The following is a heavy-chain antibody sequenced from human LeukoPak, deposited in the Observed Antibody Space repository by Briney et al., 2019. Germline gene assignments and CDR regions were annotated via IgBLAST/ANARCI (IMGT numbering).Heavy chain of an antibody. CDR1: GFTFNNYG. D-gene: IGHD2/OR15-2a*01. CDR2: IRYDGSNT. J-gene: IGHJ4*02. V-gene: IGHV3-30*02. Sequence: GGSLRLSCAASGFTFNNYGMHWVRQAPGKGLECLAFIRYDGSNTYYADSVKGRFTVSRDDSKNTLYLQMNSLRGDDTAVYYCAKDGTSYYYIYYWGQGTLVTVSS. CDR3: AKDGTSYYYIYY.